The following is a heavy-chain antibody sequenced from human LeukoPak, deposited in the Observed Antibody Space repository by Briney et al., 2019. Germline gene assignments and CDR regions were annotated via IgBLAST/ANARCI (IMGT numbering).Heavy chain of an antibody. CDR2: IYYSGST. D-gene: IGHD6-13*01. J-gene: IGHJ4*02. CDR1: GGSISSSSYY. V-gene: IGHV4-39*07. Sequence: PSETLSLTCTVSGGSISSSSYYWGWIRQPPGKGLEWIGSIYYSGSTYYNPSLKSRVTISVDTSKNQFSLKLSSVTAADTAVYYCARVGSIVAAAGTSHWGQGTLVTVSS. CDR3: ARVGSIVAAAGTSH.